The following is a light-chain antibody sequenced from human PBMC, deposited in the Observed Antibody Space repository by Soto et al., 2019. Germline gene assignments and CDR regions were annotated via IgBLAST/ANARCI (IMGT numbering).Light chain of an antibody. CDR3: QQYGTSEIL. V-gene: IGKV3-20*01. CDR2: DTS. J-gene: IGKJ5*01. CDR1: QTLSNSF. Sequence: VVVTLSPVTLSLSQGERATRSCRASQTLSNSFIAWYQQKPGQAPRLLIYDTSSRATGVPDRYSDSGSGTDFTLTISRLEPEDCAVFFCQQYGTSEILFGQGTRPEIK.